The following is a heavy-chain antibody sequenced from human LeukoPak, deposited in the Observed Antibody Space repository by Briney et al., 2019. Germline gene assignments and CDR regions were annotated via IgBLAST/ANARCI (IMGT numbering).Heavy chain of an antibody. J-gene: IGHJ4*02. D-gene: IGHD2-21*02. CDR1: GFTFRSYA. V-gene: IGHV3-7*04. CDR2: IKQDGSEK. Sequence: PGGSLRLSCAASGFTFRSYAMSWVRQAPGKGLEWVANIKQDGSEKYYVDSVKGRFTISRDNAKNSLYLQMNSLRAEDTAVYYCARAAYCGGDCSLDYWGQGTLDTVSS. CDR3: ARAAYCGGDCSLDY.